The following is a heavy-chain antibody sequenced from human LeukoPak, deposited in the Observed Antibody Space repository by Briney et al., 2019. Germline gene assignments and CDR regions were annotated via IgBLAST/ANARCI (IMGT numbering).Heavy chain of an antibody. J-gene: IGHJ5*02. Sequence: SETLSLTCTVSVGSLISYYGGWIRQPAGKVVEWIGPIYTSESTNYKPSLKSRVTTSVDTSKNQFCLKLSAVTAADPAGYFCARVWSGGFDPCGQGDLGTVSS. CDR3: ARVWSGGFDP. CDR2: IYTSEST. D-gene: IGHD2-21*01. CDR1: VGSLISYY. V-gene: IGHV4-4*07.